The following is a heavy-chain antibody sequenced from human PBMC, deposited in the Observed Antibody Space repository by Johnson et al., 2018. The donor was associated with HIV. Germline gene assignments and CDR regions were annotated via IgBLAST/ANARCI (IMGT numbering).Heavy chain of an antibody. J-gene: IGHJ3*02. CDR1: GFTFSNAW. V-gene: IGHV3-7*01. D-gene: IGHD6-19*01. CDR3: ERDQWLVSFRSHAFDI. CDR2: IKQDGSEK. Sequence: VQLVESGGGLVQPGGSLRLSCAASGFTFSNAWMSWVRQAPGKGLEWVANIKQDGSEKYYVDSVKGRFTISRDNAKNSLYLQMNSLRAEDTAVYYCERDQWLVSFRSHAFDIWGQGTMVTVSS.